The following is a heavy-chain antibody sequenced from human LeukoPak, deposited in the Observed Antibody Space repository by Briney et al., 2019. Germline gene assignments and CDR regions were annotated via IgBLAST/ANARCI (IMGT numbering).Heavy chain of an antibody. Sequence: GGSLRLSCAASGFIFSSYSMNWVRQAPGRGVEWISYIGLASGVTSYADSVKGRFAISSDTARNSLYLHMHSLRAEDTAVYYCTRDHNWAFDYWGQGALVTVSS. J-gene: IGHJ4*02. V-gene: IGHV3-48*04. D-gene: IGHD1-20*01. CDR1: GFIFSSYS. CDR3: TRDHNWAFDY. CDR2: IGLASGVT.